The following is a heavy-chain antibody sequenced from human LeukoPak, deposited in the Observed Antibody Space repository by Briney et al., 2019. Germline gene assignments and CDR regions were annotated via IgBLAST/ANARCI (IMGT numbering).Heavy chain of an antibody. J-gene: IGHJ4*02. D-gene: IGHD2-2*02. Sequence: GGSLRLSCAASGFTLSGSPMHWVRQASGKGLEWVGRIRSKSNSYEAAYAAPVKGRFTISRDDSKNMTYLQMNSLKTEDTAIYYCTREGCGATSCYTNDYWGQGTLVTVSS. CDR3: TREGCGATSCYTNDY. V-gene: IGHV3-73*01. CDR1: GFTLSGSP. CDR2: IRSKSNSYEA.